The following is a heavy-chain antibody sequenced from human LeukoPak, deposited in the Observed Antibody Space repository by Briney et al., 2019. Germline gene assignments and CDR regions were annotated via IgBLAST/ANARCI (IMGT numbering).Heavy chain of an antibody. V-gene: IGHV1-8*01. Sequence: ASVPVSCKASGYTFTSYDINWVRQATGQGLEWMGWMNPNSGNTGYAQKFHGRVTITTNTSISTAYMELSSLRSEDTAVYYCARGYARFVELSFYGMDVWGQGTTVTVSS. CDR2: MNPNSGNT. J-gene: IGHJ6*02. CDR1: GYTFTSYD. CDR3: ARGYARFVELSFYGMDV. D-gene: IGHD3-10*01.